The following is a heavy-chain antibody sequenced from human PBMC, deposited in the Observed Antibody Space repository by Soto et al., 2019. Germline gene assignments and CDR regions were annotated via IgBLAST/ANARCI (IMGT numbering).Heavy chain of an antibody. V-gene: IGHV3-23*01. D-gene: IGHD6-19*01. Sequence: GGSLRLSCAASGFTFSKNAVSWVRQAPGKGLEWVSGITGSGGSTYYADSVKGRFTISRDNSRDTVFLHMNRLRAEDTAVYYCAKDFRQWPTLALDNWGQGTLVTVSS. J-gene: IGHJ4*02. CDR2: ITGSGGST. CDR1: GFTFSKNA. CDR3: AKDFRQWPTLALDN.